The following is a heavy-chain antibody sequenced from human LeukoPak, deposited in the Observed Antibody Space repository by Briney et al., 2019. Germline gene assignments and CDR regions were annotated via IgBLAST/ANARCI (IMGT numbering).Heavy chain of an antibody. V-gene: IGHV3-21*04. D-gene: IGHD3-10*01. Sequence: GGSLRLSCAASGFTFSSYSMNWVRQAPGKGLEWVSSISSSSSYIYYADSVKGRFTISRDNAKNSLYLQMNSLRAEDMALYYCAKGSGKFGEASMDYWGQGTLVTVSS. CDR2: ISSSSSYI. CDR1: GFTFSSYS. CDR3: AKGSGKFGEASMDY. J-gene: IGHJ4*02.